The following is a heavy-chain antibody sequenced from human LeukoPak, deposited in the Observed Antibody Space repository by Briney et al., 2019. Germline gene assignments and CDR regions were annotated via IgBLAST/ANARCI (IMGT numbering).Heavy chain of an antibody. J-gene: IGHJ3*02. CDR1: GFTFDDYA. CDR3: AKDIGSGSYYDAFDI. V-gene: IGHV3-9*03. CDR2: ISWNSGSI. Sequence: GGSLRLSCAASGFTFDDYAMHWVRQAPGKGLEWVSGISWNSGSIGYADSVKGRITISRDNAKNSLYLQMNSLKPADMALYYCAKDIGSGSYYDAFDIWGQGTMVTVSS. D-gene: IGHD1-26*01.